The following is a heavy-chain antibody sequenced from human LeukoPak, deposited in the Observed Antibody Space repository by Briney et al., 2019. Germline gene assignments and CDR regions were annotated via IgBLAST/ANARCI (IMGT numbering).Heavy chain of an antibody. D-gene: IGHD2/OR15-2a*01. J-gene: IGHJ4*02. CDR1: GFTFSSYG. V-gene: IGHV3-33*01. Sequence: GGSLRLSCAASGFTFSSYGMHWVRQAPGKGLEWVALIWYDGSNKYYADSVKGRLTISRDNSKNTLYLQLNSLRAEDTAVYYCAREGPRGNSQFDYWGQGTLVTVSS. CDR3: AREGPRGNSQFDY. CDR2: IWYDGSNK.